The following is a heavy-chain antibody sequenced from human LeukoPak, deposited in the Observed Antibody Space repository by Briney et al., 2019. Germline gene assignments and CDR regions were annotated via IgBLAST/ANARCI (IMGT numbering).Heavy chain of an antibody. CDR3: AREGVRYYDSSGYQNWFDP. D-gene: IGHD3-22*01. J-gene: IGHJ5*02. V-gene: IGHV1-2*02. CDR1: GYTFTGYY. Sequence: ASVKVSCKASGYTFTGYYMHWVRQAPGQGLEWMGWINPNSGGTNYAQKFQSRVTMTRDTSISTAYMELSRLGSDDTAVYYCAREGVRYYDSSGYQNWFDPWGQGTLVTVSS. CDR2: INPNSGGT.